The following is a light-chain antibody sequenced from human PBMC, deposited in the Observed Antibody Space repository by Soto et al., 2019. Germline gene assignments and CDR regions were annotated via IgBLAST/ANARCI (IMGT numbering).Light chain of an antibody. J-gene: IGKJ4*01. CDR1: QSVSKY. V-gene: IGKV3-11*01. CDR2: DAS. Sequence: EIVLTQSPATLSLSPGKRATLSCRASQSVSKYLAWYQQKPGQAPRLLIYDASNRATGIPARFSGSGSGTDFTLTISSLEPEDFAIYYCQQRDTWPLTFGGGTKVEIK. CDR3: QQRDTWPLT.